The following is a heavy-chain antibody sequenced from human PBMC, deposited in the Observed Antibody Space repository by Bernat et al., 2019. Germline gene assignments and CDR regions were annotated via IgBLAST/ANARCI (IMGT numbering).Heavy chain of an antibody. CDR2: IIPILGIA. J-gene: IGHJ4*02. Sequence: QVQLVQSGAEVKKPGSSVKVSCKASGGTFSSYTISWVRQAPGQGLEWMGRIIPILGIANYAQKFQGRVTITADKSTSTAYMELSSLRSEDTAVYYCARGVRREIAVDYWGQGTLVTVSS. CDR3: ARGVRREIAVDY. V-gene: IGHV1-69*02. D-gene: IGHD3-10*02. CDR1: GGTFSSYT.